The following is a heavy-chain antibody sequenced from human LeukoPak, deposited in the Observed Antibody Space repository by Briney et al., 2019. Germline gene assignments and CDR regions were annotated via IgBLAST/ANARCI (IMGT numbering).Heavy chain of an antibody. V-gene: IGHV1-46*01. J-gene: IGHJ4*02. D-gene: IGHD3-10*01. CDR3: ARGKGIYTSFPDDDY. CDR1: GYTFTNYY. CDR2: IKPSGGST. Sequence: ASVKVSCKASGYTFTNYYIYWVRQAPGQGLEWMGIIKPSGGSTTYAQKLQGRVTLTRDTSTSTIYMELSSLRSDDTAVYYCARGKGIYTSFPDDDYWGLGTLVTVSS.